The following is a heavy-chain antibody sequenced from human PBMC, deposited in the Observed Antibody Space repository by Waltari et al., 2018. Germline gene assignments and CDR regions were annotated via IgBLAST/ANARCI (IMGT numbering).Heavy chain of an antibody. CDR2: VIPFSQTT. V-gene: IGHV1-69*05. D-gene: IGHD3-22*01. CDR1: AVSFPKYA. J-gene: IGHJ3*02. CDR3: ARGRHYLDSRGHQAMGNAFDI. Sequence: QVQLVQSGAEVKKPGSSVKVSCWASAVSFPKYAFHWLLQAPGQGLEWVGGVIPFSQTTKYAQNFQGRVRIATGESATSAYLELSSLRSEDTAVYYCARGRHYLDSRGHQAMGNAFDIWGQGTTVTVSS.